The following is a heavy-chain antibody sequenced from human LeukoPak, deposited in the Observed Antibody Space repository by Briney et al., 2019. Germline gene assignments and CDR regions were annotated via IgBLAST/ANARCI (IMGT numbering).Heavy chain of an antibody. J-gene: IGHJ4*02. V-gene: IGHV3-21*01. Sequence: GGSLRLSCAASGFTFSSYWMSWVRQAPGKGLEWVSCIFSRSESILYADSVKGRFTISRDNSKNTLYLQMNSLRAEDTAVYYCARGTATTFYYFDYWGQGTLVTVSS. CDR2: IFSRSESI. CDR3: ARGTATTFYYFDY. D-gene: IGHD4-17*01. CDR1: GFTFSSYW.